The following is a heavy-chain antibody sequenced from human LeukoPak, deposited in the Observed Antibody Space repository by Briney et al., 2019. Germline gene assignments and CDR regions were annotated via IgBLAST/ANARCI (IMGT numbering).Heavy chain of an antibody. CDR3: AKRGAYETMAAFDY. Sequence: GGSLRLSCAASGFTFSSYAMSWVRQAPGKGLEWVSAITERGGKTYYADSVRGRFTISRDNSKNTLYLQMSGLRAEDSAIYYCAKRGAYETMAAFDYWGQGTLVTVSS. D-gene: IGHD3-10*01. V-gene: IGHV3-23*01. CDR1: GFTFSSYA. J-gene: IGHJ4*02. CDR2: ITERGGKT.